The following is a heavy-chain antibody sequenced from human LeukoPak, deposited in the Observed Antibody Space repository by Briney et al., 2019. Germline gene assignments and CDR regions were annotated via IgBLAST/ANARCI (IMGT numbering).Heavy chain of an antibody. D-gene: IGHD3-3*01. J-gene: IGHJ4*02. CDR1: GDSISNLNYY. V-gene: IGHV4-61*02. Sequence: SQTLSLTCAVSGDSISNLNYYWSWIRQPAGKGLEWIGRIYASGSTNYNPSLKSRVTISVDTSKNQFSLKLSSVTAADTAVYYCARGLNDFWSGYTDYWGQGTLVTVSS. CDR3: ARGLNDFWSGYTDY. CDR2: IYASGST.